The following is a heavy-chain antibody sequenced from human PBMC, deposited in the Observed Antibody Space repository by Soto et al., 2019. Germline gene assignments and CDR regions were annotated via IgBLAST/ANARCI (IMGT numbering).Heavy chain of an antibody. CDR3: AKFFVETGESSGWPWSFHY. CDR1: GFTFSNYA. V-gene: IGHV3-23*01. J-gene: IGHJ4*02. CDR2: ISGGGGTT. D-gene: IGHD6-25*01. Sequence: GGFLRLSCAASGFTFSNYAMSWVRQAPGKGLEWVSAISGGGGTTYYAGSVKGRFTISRDNSKNTLFLQMNSLRAEDTAVYYCAKFFVETGESSGWPWSFHYWGQGTLVTVSS.